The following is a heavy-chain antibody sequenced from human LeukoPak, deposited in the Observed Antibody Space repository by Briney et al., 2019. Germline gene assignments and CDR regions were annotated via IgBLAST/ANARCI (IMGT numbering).Heavy chain of an antibody. J-gene: IGHJ5*02. V-gene: IGHV3-74*01. Sequence: GGSLRLSCAASGFTFRSYWMHWVGQAPGKGRVWVSRINSDGRSTTYADSVSARFTTSRDNAKTTLYLPMNSLRAQDTAVYYCARETLDIVATEHWGNWFDPCGQGTLVTVSS. D-gene: IGHD5-12*01. CDR1: GFTFRSYW. CDR2: INSDGRST. CDR3: ARETLDIVATEHWGNWFDP.